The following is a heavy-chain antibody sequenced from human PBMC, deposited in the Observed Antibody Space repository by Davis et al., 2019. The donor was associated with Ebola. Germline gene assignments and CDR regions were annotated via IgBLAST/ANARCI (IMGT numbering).Heavy chain of an antibody. Sequence: PGGSLRLSCAASGFTFSRYGMHWVRQAPGKGLEWVAFLRYDGTNKLYADSVKGRFIISRDNSKNTVSLQMNSLRAEDTAVYYCAKVELDAFDPWGQGALVTVSS. CDR3: AKVELDAFDP. V-gene: IGHV3-30*02. J-gene: IGHJ5*02. CDR1: GFTFSRYG. D-gene: IGHD1-1*01. CDR2: LRYDGTNK.